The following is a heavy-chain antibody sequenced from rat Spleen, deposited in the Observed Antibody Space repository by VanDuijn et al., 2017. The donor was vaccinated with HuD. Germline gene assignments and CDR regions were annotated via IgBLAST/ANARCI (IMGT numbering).Heavy chain of an antibody. J-gene: IGHJ3*01. CDR3: TKEGLYRPCAY. CDR2: ISYDGSST. V-gene: IGHV5-7*01. CDR1: GFTFSDYN. D-gene: IGHD1-2*01. Sequence: EVQLVESGGGLVQPGRSLKLSCAASGFTFSDYNMAWVRQAPKKGLEWVATISYDGSSTYYRDSVKGRFTISRDNAKSTLYLQMDSLRSEDTATYYCTKEGLYRPCAYWGQGTLVTVSS.